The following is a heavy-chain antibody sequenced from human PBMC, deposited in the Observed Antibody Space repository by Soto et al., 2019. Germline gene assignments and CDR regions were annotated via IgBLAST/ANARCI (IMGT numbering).Heavy chain of an antibody. J-gene: IGHJ5*01. D-gene: IGHD3-3*01. CDR1: AVTINVHG. V-gene: IGHV3-30*03. CDR2: ITNDASVQ. CDR3: ARDIWSGDYKWFDS. Sequence: VGSLRLSCTSSAVTINVHGIQWVRQAPAKGLEWVAFITNDASVQYYAESVKGRFTISRDHSKNTVDPQMSNLRSEETAVYYCARDIWSGDYKWFDSWGPGTLVTVSS.